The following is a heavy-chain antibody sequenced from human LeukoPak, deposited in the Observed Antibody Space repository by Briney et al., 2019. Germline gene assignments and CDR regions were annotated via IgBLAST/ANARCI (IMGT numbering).Heavy chain of an antibody. V-gene: IGHV4-39*01. CDR1: GGSISSSSYY. CDR3: AAMWLESSYYYYYYMDV. J-gene: IGHJ6*03. CDR2: IYYSGST. Sequence: SETLSLTCTVSGGSISSSSYYWGWIRQPPGKGLEWIGSIYYSGSTYYNPSLKSRVTISVDTSKNQFSLKLSSVTAADTAVYYCAAMWLESSYYYYYYMDVWGKGTTVTVSS. D-gene: IGHD2-21*01.